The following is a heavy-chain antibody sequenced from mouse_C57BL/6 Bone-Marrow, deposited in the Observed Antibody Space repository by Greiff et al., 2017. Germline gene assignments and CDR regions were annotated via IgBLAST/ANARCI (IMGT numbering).Heavy chain of an antibody. D-gene: IGHD2-1*01. V-gene: IGHV1-58*01. J-gene: IGHJ4*01. CDR2: IYIGNGYT. CDR1: GYTFTSYG. CDR3: ARRVYGNYPYAMDY. Sequence: VQLQQSGAELVRPGSSVKMSCKTSGYTFTSYGINWVKQRPGQGLEWIGYIYIGNGYTAYNEKFKGKATLTSDTSSSTAYMQLSSLTSEDSAIYVCARRVYGNYPYAMDYWGQGTSVTVSS.